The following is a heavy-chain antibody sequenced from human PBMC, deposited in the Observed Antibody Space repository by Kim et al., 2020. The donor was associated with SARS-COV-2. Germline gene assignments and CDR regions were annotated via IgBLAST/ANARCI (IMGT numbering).Heavy chain of an antibody. D-gene: IGHD3-10*01. CDR1: GFTFSSYG. CDR2: ISYEGSNK. J-gene: IGHJ6*02. V-gene: IGHV3-33*05. CDR3: ARLGTPYGYESYLYYYHGMDV. Sequence: GGSLRLSCAASGFTFSSYGMHWVRQAPGKGLEWVAVISYEGSNKYYAYSVKGRFTISRDNSKNTLYLQMNSLRAEDTALYYCARLGTPYGYESYLYYYHGMDVWGQGTTVTVSS.